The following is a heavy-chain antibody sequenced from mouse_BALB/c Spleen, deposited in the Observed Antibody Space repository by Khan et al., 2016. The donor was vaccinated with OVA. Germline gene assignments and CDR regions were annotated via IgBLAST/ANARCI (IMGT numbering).Heavy chain of an antibody. D-gene: IGHD1-1*01. V-gene: IGHV5-17*02. J-gene: IGHJ2*01. CDR1: GFTFSSYG. CDR3: ATSYFDGYYFDY. CDR2: ISGDSNTI. Sequence: EVQLQESGGGLVQPGGSRKLSCAASGFTFSSYGMHWVRQAPGKGLEWVAYISGDSNTIYYADTVKGRFTISRDNPKKTLFLQMTSLMSEDTARYYCATSYFDGYYFDYWGPGTTLTVSS.